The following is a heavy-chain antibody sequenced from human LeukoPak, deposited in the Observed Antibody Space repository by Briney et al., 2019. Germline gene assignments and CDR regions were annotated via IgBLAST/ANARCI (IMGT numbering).Heavy chain of an antibody. CDR1: GFTFSNAW. J-gene: IGHJ6*02. D-gene: IGHD2-2*01. Sequence: PGGSLRLSCAASGFTFSNAWMSWVRQAPGKGLEWVGRIKSKTDGGTTDYAAPVKGRFTISRDDSKNTLYLQMNSLKTEDTAVYYCTTAPSGGIVVVPAAINYYGMDVWGQGTTVTVSS. V-gene: IGHV3-15*01. CDR2: IKSKTDGGTT. CDR3: TTAPSGGIVVVPAAINYYGMDV.